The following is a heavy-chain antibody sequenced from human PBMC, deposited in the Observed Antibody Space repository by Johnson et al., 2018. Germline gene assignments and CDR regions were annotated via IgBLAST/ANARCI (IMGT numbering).Heavy chain of an antibody. CDR3: SRGWLSSIVPTSYYYYYGMDV. CDR1: GFTFSSYS. J-gene: IGHJ6*02. Sequence: VQLVQSGGGLVQXGGSXRLXCAASGFTFSSYSMNWVRQAPGKGLEWGSYISSSSSTIYYADSVKGRFTISRDNATNSLYLQMNSLRDEITAVYYSSRGWLSSIVPTSYYYYYGMDVWGQGTTVTFSS. V-gene: IGHV3-48*02. D-gene: IGHD5-12*01. CDR2: ISSSSSTI.